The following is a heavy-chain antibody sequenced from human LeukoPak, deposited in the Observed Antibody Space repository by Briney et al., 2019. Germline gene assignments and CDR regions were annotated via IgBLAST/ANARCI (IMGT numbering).Heavy chain of an antibody. CDR1: GYTFTGYY. D-gene: IGHD5-24*01. Sequence: ASVKVSCXASGYTFTGYYMHWVRQAPGQGLEWMGRINPNSGGTNYAQKFQGRVTMTRDTSISTAYMELSRLRSDDTAAYYCARDVGLWLLNRGDWGQGTLVTVSS. V-gene: IGHV1-2*06. J-gene: IGHJ4*02. CDR2: INPNSGGT. CDR3: ARDVGLWLLNRGD.